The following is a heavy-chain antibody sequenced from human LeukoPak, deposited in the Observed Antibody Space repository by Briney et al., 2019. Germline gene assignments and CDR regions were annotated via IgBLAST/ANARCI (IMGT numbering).Heavy chain of an antibody. CDR3: ARDLLELNWFDP. V-gene: IGHV3-30*19. J-gene: IGHJ5*02. Sequence: GGSLRLSCAASGFTFSYYGMHWVRQDPGKGLEWVAFIPYDGSDQYYADSVKGRFTISRDNSKNTLYLQMNSLGADDTAVYYCARDLLELNWFDPWGQGTLVTVSS. CDR1: GFTFSYYG. D-gene: IGHD1-7*01. CDR2: IPYDGSDQ.